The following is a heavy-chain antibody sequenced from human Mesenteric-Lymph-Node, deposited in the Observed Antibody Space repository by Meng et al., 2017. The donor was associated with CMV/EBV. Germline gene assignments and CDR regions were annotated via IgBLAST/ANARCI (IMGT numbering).Heavy chain of an antibody. CDR2: ISSSSSYI. CDR3: VRGGDNWNRDYWFDP. CDR1: GFTFSSYS. J-gene: IGHJ5*02. D-gene: IGHD1-20*01. Sequence: GESLKISCAASGFTFSSYSMNWVRQAPGKGLEWVSSISSSSSYIYYADSVKGRFTISRDNAKNSLYLQMNSLRAEDTAVYYCVRGGDNWNRDYWFDPWGQGTLVTVSS. V-gene: IGHV3-21*01.